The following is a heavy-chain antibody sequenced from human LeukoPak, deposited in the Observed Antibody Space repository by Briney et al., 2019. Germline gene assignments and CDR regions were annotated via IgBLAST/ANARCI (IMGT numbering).Heavy chain of an antibody. CDR2: ISYDGNNK. Sequence: PGGSLRLSCAASGFTFSSYGMHWVSQAPGKGLEWVAAISYDGNNKYYADSVKGRLTISRDNSKNTLYVQMNSLRAEDTAVYYCAKDGVEQWLAYYFDYWGQGTLVTVSS. CDR3: AKDGVEQWLAYYFDY. J-gene: IGHJ4*02. CDR1: GFTFSSYG. D-gene: IGHD6-19*01. V-gene: IGHV3-30*18.